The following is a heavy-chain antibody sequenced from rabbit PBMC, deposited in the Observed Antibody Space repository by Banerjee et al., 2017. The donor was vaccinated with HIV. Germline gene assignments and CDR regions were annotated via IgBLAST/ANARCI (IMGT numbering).Heavy chain of an antibody. V-gene: IGHV1S7*01. J-gene: IGHJ4*01. CDR1: GFDFSSYY. CDR3: ARDWGDDSNL. CDR2: IYAGKGST. D-gene: IGHD4-1*01. Sequence: QLKETGGGLVQPGGSLTLSCKASGFDFSSYYMSWVRQAPGKGLEWIGIIYAGKGSTDYASWVDGRFTISSDNAQNTVTLQMTSLTAADTATYFCARDWGDDSNLWGPGTLVTVS.